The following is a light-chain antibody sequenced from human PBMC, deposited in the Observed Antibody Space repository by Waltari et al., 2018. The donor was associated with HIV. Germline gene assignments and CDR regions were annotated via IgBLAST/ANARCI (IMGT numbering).Light chain of an antibody. V-gene: IGKV3-11*01. CDR3: QHRNIWPTTYT. Sequence: EIVLRQSPVTLPLSPGERATLSCKGRQTIGTFFAGYQQKPVQAPRHLIYHASKMATGIAASFSGSGSGTDITLTISGIEPEDFAVDYCQHRNIWPTTYTFGQGTKVEIK. CDR2: HAS. CDR1: QTIGTF. J-gene: IGKJ2*01.